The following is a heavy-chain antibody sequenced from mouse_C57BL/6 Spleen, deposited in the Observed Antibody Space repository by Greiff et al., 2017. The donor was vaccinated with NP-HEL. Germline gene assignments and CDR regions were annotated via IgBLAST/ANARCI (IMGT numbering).Heavy chain of an antibody. CDR2: IDPANGNT. CDR1: GFNIKNTY. J-gene: IGHJ4*01. Sequence: VQLKESVAELVRPGASVKLSCTASGFNIKNTYMPWVKQRPEQSLEWIGRIDPANGNTKYAPKFQGKATITADTSSNTAYLQLSSLTSEDTAIYYCARIYYDYDGTVYYAMDYWGQGTSVTVS. D-gene: IGHD2-4*01. CDR3: ARIYYDYDGTVYYAMDY. V-gene: IGHV14-3*01.